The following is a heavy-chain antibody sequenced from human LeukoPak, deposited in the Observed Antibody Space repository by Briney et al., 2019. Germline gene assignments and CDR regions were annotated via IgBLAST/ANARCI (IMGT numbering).Heavy chain of an antibody. CDR1: GFTFSSYA. V-gene: IGHV3-23*01. CDR3: ATQSGYSSGWYGYFDY. J-gene: IGHJ4*02. CDR2: ISGSGGST. D-gene: IGHD6-19*01. Sequence: GGSLRLSCAASGFTFSSYAMSWVRQAPGKGLEWVSAISGSGGSTYYADSVKGRFTISRDNSKNTLYLQMNSLRAEDTAVYYCATQSGYSSGWYGYFDYWGQGTLVTVSS.